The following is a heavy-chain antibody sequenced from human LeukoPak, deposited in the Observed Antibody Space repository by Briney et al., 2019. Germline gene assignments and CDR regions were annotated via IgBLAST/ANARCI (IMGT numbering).Heavy chain of an antibody. J-gene: IGHJ4*02. CDR1: GGSISSSSYY. Sequence: SETLSLTCTVSGGSISSSSYYWGWIRQPPGKGLEWIGSIYYSGSTYYNPSLKSRVTISVDTSKNQFSLKLRSVTAADTAVYYCAKERSGSYFTFDYWGQGTLVTVSS. D-gene: IGHD1-26*01. V-gene: IGHV4-39*07. CDR3: AKERSGSYFTFDY. CDR2: IYYSGST.